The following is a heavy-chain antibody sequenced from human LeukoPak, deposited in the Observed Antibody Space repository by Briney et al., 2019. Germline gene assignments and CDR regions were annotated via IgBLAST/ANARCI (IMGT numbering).Heavy chain of an antibody. D-gene: IGHD3-3*01. CDR1: GYTFTSYD. CDR3: ARGGITIFGVVNYDYYGMDV. J-gene: IGHJ6*02. CDR2: MNPNSGNT. Sequence: ASVKVSCKASGYTFTSYDINWVRQATGQGLEWMGWMNPNSGNTGYAQKFQGRVTMTRNTSISTAYMELSSLRSEDTAVYYCARGGITIFGVVNYDYYGMDVWGQRTTVTVSS. V-gene: IGHV1-8*01.